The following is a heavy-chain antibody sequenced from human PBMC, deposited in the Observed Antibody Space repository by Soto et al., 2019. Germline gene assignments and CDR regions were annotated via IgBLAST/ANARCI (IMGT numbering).Heavy chain of an antibody. Sequence: GGSLRLSCAASGFTFSSYSMNWVRQAPGKGLEWVSSISSSSSYIYHADSVKGRFTISRDNSKNTLYLQMESLRDDDTAIYYCTQAGHCSGGTCSVPFDIWGQGTKVTVSS. CDR3: TQAGHCSGGTCSVPFDI. D-gene: IGHD6-19*01. CDR1: GFTFSSYS. CDR2: ISSSSSYI. V-gene: IGHV3-21*04. J-gene: IGHJ3*02.